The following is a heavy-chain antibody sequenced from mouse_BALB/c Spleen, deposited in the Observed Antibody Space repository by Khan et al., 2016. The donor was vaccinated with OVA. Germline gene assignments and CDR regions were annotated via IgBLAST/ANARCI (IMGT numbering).Heavy chain of an antibody. CDR1: GFTFSTYG. J-gene: IGHJ3*01. V-gene: IGHV5-6*01. Sequence: DVHLVESGGDLVKPGGSLKLSCAASGFTFSTYGMSWVRQTADRRLEWVAPVSTGGSYTYYPDSVKGRFTISRDNAKKTLYLQMNSLKSEDTAMFYCTNRTYYYDSEGFAYWGQGTLVTVSA. CDR3: TNRTYYYDSEGFAY. CDR2: VSTGGSYT. D-gene: IGHD1-1*01.